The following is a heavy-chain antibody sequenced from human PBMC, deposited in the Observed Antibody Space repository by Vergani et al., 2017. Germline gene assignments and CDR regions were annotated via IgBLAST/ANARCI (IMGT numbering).Heavy chain of an antibody. CDR3: ARAYGRYDWFDY. CDR1: GFTFNSYG. J-gene: IGHJ4*01. D-gene: IGHD1-20*01. V-gene: IGHV3-30*02. Sequence: QVQLVESGGGVVQPGGSLRLSCAASGFTFNSYGMHWVRQAPGKGLEWVASIRSDESRRYYGDSMEGPFTISRDNSKNTLYLQMNSLRVEDTAVYYCARAYGRYDWFDYWGQRTLVTVSS. CDR2: IRSDESRR.